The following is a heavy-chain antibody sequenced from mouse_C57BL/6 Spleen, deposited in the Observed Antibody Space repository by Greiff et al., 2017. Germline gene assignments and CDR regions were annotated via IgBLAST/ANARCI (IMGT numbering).Heavy chain of an antibody. Sequence: QVQLKQPGAELVMPGASVKLSCKASGYTFTSYWMHWVKQRPGQGLEWIGEIDPSDSYTNYNQKFKGKSTLTVDKSSSTAYMQLSSLTSEDSAVYYCAREGRNYYSSSYEKDYWGQGTSVTVSS. CDR1: GYTFTSYW. CDR2: IDPSDSYT. V-gene: IGHV1-69*01. CDR3: AREGRNYYSSSYEKDY. J-gene: IGHJ4*01. D-gene: IGHD1-1*01.